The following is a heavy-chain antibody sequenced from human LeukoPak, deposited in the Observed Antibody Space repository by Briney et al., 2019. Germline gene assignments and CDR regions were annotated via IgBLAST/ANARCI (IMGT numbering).Heavy chain of an antibody. CDR3: ARGDYGGNLDY. J-gene: IGHJ4*02. D-gene: IGHD4-23*01. CDR2: IYYSGST. Sequence: SETLSLTCTVSGGSISSSSYYWGWIRQPPGKGLERIGSIYYSGSTYYNPSLKSRVTISVDTSKNQFSLKLSSVTAADTAVYYCARGDYGGNLDYWGQGTLVTVSS. CDR1: GGSISSSSYY. V-gene: IGHV4-39*01.